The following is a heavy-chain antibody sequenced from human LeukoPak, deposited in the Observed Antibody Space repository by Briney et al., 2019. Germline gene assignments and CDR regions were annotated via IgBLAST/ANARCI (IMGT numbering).Heavy chain of an antibody. V-gene: IGHV3-23*01. J-gene: IGHJ4*02. D-gene: IGHD3-22*01. CDR3: AKELDSSGYFDY. CDR2: ISGSGVST. CDR1: GFTFSNYD. Sequence: GGSLRLSCAASGFTFSNYDMSWVRRAPGKGREWVSGISGSGVSTYHADSVKGRFTISRDNSKNTLYLQMNSLRAEDTAVYYCAKELDSSGYFDYWGQGTLVTVSS.